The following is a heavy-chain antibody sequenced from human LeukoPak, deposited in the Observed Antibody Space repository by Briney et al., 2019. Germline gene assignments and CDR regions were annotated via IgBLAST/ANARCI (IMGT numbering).Heavy chain of an antibody. Sequence: PSETLSLTCTVSGGSISSYYWSWVRQPPGKGLEWIGYIYYSGSTNYNPSLKSRVTISVDTSKNQFSLKLSSVTAADTAVYYCARGQGSSSWGGRPTYYMDVWSKGTTVTVSS. J-gene: IGHJ6*03. D-gene: IGHD6-6*01. CDR2: IYYSGST. CDR1: GGSISSYY. CDR3: ARGQGSSSWGGRPTYYMDV. V-gene: IGHV4-59*01.